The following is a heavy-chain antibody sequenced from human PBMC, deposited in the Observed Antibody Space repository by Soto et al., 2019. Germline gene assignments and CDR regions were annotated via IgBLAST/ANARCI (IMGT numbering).Heavy chain of an antibody. CDR3: ASIGCYYGSGSIDY. CDR1: GGTFSSYT. V-gene: IGHV1-69*02. CDR2: IIPILGIA. Sequence: QVQLVQSGAEVKKPGPSVKVSCKASGGTFSSYTISWVRQAPGQGLEWMGRIIPILGIANYAQKFQGSVTITAANCSSTTGSEPNSLRSMNTPVYDCASIGCYYGSGSIDYWVQGTLVTV. J-gene: IGHJ4*02. D-gene: IGHD3-10*01.